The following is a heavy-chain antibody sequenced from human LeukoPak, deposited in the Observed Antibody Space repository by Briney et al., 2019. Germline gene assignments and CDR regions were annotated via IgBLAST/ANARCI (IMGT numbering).Heavy chain of an antibody. J-gene: IGHJ4*02. D-gene: IGHD6-13*01. CDR1: GFTFNNYP. V-gene: IGHV3-21*01. Sequence: GGSLRLSCAASGFTFNNYPMNWVRQAPGRGLEWVSSISVSSSDIYYADSVKGRFTLSRDNAKNSLYLQMNSLRAEDTAVYYCARSISSSWHFFDYWGQGTLITVSS. CDR2: ISVSSSDI. CDR3: ARSISSSWHFFDY.